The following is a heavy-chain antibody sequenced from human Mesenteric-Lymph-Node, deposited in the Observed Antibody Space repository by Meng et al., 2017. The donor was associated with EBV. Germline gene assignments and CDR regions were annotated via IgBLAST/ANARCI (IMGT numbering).Heavy chain of an antibody. J-gene: IGHJ4*02. CDR2: IYHSGST. Sequence: GRRQESGPGLVKPSGTLSLPCAGSGGSLSSRNWWSWVRQPPGKGLEWIGEIYHSGSTNYNPSLKSRVTISVDESKNQFSLRLSSVTAADTAVYYCARVGAYCGGDCYHPRWGQGTLVTVSS. V-gene: IGHV4-4*02. D-gene: IGHD2-21*02. CDR1: GGSLSSRNW. CDR3: ARVGAYCGGDCYHPR.